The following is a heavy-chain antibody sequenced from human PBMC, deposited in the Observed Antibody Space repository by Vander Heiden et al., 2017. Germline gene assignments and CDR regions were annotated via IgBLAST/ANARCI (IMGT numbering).Heavy chain of an antibody. V-gene: IGHV3-23*04. D-gene: IGHD6-13*01. CDR2: ISGSGGST. Sequence: EVQLVESGGGLVQPGGSLRLSCAASWFTFSSYPISWVRQAPGKGLEWVSAISGSGGSTYYADSVKGRFTISRDNSKNTLYLQMNSLRAEDTAVYYCATYSSSWSLKHWGQGTLVTVSS. J-gene: IGHJ1*01. CDR1: WFTFSSYP. CDR3: ATYSSSWSLKH.